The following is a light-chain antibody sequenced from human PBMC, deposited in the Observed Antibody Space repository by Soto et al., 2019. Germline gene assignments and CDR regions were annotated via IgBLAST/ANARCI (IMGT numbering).Light chain of an antibody. CDR1: SSDVVGYSY. Sequence: QSVLTQPASVSGSPGQSITISCTGTSSDVVGYSYVSWYQQHPGKTPKLMIYEVSNRPSGVSHRFSGSKSGNTASLTISGLQTEDEADYYCSSFSSITREVFGGGTKLTVI. V-gene: IGLV2-14*01. CDR2: EVS. J-gene: IGLJ2*01. CDR3: SSFSSITREV.